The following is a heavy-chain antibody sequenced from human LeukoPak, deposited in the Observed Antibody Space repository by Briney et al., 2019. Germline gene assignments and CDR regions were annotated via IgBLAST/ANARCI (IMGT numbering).Heavy chain of an antibody. Sequence: PSQTLSLTCTVSGGSISSGGYYWSWIRQPPGKGLEWIGYIYHSGSTYYNPSLKSRVTISVDKSKNQFSLKLSSVTAADTAVYYCASGGHRGWFDPWGQGTLVTVSS. J-gene: IGHJ5*02. V-gene: IGHV4-30-2*01. CDR3: ASGGHRGWFDP. D-gene: IGHD3-3*01. CDR2: IYHSGST. CDR1: GGSISSGGYY.